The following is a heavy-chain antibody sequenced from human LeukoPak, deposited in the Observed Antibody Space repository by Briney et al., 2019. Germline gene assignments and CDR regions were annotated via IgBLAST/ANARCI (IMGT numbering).Heavy chain of an antibody. CDR2: IKEDGSET. D-gene: IGHD1-14*01. Sequence: PGGSLGPSCAASGFSFSTYWMSWVRQAPGKGLEWVANIKEDGSETYYVDSLRGRFTISRDNVKNSLYLQINSLRAEDTAVYYRGRDPLETDIDYWGQGTAVTVSS. CDR3: GRDPLETDIDY. CDR1: GFSFSTYW. V-gene: IGHV3-7*01. J-gene: IGHJ4*02.